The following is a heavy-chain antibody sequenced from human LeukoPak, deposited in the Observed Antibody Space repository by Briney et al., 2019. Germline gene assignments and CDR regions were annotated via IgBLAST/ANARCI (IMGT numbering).Heavy chain of an antibody. CDR2: IGFAGDT. CDR3: ARGNILTGYEY. J-gene: IGHJ4*02. CDR1: GFTFSSYD. V-gene: IGHV3-13*04. Sequence: GGSLRLSCAASGFTFSSYDMHWVRQATGKGLEWVSAIGFAGDTYYTGSVKGRFTISRENAKKSLYLQMNSRRAGDTAVYYCARGNILTGYEYWGQGTLVTVSS. D-gene: IGHD3-9*01.